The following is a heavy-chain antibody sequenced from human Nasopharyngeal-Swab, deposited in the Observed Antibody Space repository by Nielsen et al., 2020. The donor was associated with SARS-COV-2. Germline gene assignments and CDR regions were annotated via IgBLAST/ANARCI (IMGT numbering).Heavy chain of an antibody. J-gene: IGHJ6*03. D-gene: IGHD2-2*01. CDR2: IYYSGST. CDR3: ARRPNCSSTSCSYYYYYMDV. V-gene: IGHV4-39*01. Sequence: RQAPGKGLEWLGSIYYSGSTYYNPSLKSRVTISVDTSKNQFSLKLSSVTAADTAAYYCARRPNCSSTSCSYYYYYMDVWGKGTTVTVSS.